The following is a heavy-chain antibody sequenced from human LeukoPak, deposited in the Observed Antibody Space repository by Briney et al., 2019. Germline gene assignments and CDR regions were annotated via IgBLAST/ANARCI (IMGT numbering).Heavy chain of an antibody. V-gene: IGHV3-21*01. CDR2: ITSNSGDF. CDR3: ARDGDGTFDY. D-gene: IGHD5-24*01. J-gene: IGHJ4*02. Sequence: GGSLRLSCTASRFSFSTYSMNWVRQAPGKGLEWVSCITSNSGDFYYADSVKGRFTISRDNAKNSLYLQMNSLRAEDTAVYYCARDGDGTFDYWGQGTLVTVSS. CDR1: RFSFSTYS.